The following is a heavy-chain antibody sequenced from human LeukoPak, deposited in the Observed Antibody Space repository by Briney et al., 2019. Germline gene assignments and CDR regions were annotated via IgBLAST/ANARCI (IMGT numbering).Heavy chain of an antibody. Sequence: SVKVSCQGSGGTFISYALRFVRQAPGQGREGVGGIIHIFGTANYAQKCQGRVTIATDESTSTAYLELSSLRSYDTAVYYCSRRLDCSSTSCYIGYDYYYMTSGAKGPRSPSP. J-gene: IGHJ6*03. CDR2: IIHIFGTA. CDR1: GGTFISYA. V-gene: IGHV1-69*05. CDR3: SRRLDCSSTSCYIGYDYYYMTS. D-gene: IGHD2-2*02.